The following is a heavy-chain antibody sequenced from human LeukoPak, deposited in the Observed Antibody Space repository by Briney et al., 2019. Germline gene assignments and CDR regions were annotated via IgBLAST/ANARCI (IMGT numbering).Heavy chain of an antibody. CDR2: ISSSSSYI. D-gene: IGHD5-24*01. J-gene: IGHJ4*02. V-gene: IGHV3-21*01. CDR1: GFTFSSYR. CDR3: ARDGYSEIDY. Sequence: PGGSLRLSCAASGFTFSSYRMNWVRQAPGKGLEWVSSISSSSSYIYYADSVKGRFTISRDNAKNSLYLQTNSLRAEDTAVYYCARDGYSEIDYWGQGTLVTVSS.